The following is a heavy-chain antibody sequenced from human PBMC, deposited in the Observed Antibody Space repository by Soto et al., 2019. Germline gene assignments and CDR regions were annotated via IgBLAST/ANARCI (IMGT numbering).Heavy chain of an antibody. CDR2: MTYDGATE. Sequence: QVRLEESGGGVVQPGTSLRLSCAASGFTFSDYVIHWVRQAAGKGLEWVASMTYDGATEYYADSVKGRFTMSRDNSKRALSLQMNSLRPDDTAGYYCARVRLSIAVKDALDVWCQGTTVTVSS. V-gene: IGHV3-30*14. D-gene: IGHD3-3*02. CDR1: GFTFSDYV. CDR3: ARVRLSIAVKDALDV. J-gene: IGHJ3*01.